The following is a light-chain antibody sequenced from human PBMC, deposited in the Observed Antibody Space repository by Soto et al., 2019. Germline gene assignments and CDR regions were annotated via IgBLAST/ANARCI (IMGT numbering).Light chain of an antibody. Sequence: QSVLTQPPSVSAAPGQKVTISCSGSSSNIGNNYVSWYQQLPGTAPKLLIYDNNKRPSGIPDRFSGSKSGTSGTLAITGLQAEDEADYYCQAYDYSLTASVFGGGTQLTVL. J-gene: IGLJ3*02. CDR3: QAYDYSLTASV. V-gene: IGLV1-51*01. CDR2: DNN. CDR1: SSNIGNNY.